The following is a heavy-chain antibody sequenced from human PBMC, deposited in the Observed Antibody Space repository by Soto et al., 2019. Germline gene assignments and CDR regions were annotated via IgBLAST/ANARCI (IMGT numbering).Heavy chain of an antibody. CDR1: GYTFTSYG. D-gene: IGHD3-22*01. V-gene: IGHV1-18*01. Sequence: ASVKVSCKASGYTFTSYGISWVRQAPGQGLEWMGWISAFNGNTYYAQKLQGRVTMTTDTSTSTAYMELRSLRSDDTAVYYCAMNYDSSGIGGPFSIWGQGTLVTVSS. CDR2: ISAFNGNT. J-gene: IGHJ4*02. CDR3: AMNYDSSGIGGPFSI.